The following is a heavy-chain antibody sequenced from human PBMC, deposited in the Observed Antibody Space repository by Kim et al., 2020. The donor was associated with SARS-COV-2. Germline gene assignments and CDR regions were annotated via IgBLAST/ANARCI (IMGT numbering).Heavy chain of an antibody. D-gene: IGHD6-19*01. Sequence: SETLSLTCTVSGGSISSYYWSWIRQPPGKGLEWIGYIYHSGSTNYNPSLKSRVTISVDTSKNQFSLKLSSVTAADTAVYYCARAIGGWFVFDYWGQGTLVTVSS. CDR3: ARAIGGWFVFDY. CDR2: IYHSGST. CDR1: GGSISSYY. J-gene: IGHJ4*02. V-gene: IGHV4-59*13.